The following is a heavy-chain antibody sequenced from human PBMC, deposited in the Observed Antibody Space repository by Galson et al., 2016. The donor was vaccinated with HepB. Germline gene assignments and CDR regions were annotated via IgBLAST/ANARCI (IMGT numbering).Heavy chain of an antibody. CDR3: ARDSGSGITGTNIDN. D-gene: IGHD1-20*01. CDR1: GFPFSDFY. CDR2: ISGSSDYT. V-gene: IGHV3-11*06. J-gene: IGHJ4*02. Sequence: SLRLSCAASGFPFSDFYMSWVRQAPGKGLEWISLISGSSDYTTYADSVKGRFTISRDNAKNSVYLQLNSLKVDDTAVYYCARDSGSGITGTNIDNWGQGTLVTVSS.